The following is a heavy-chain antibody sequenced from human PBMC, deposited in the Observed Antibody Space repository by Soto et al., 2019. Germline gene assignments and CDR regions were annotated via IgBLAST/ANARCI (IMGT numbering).Heavy chain of an antibody. CDR3: ARAIVLMVYGNPNWFDP. Sequence: KTSETLSLTCAVYGGSFSGYYWSWIRQPPGKGLEWIGEINHSGSTNYNPSLKSRVTISVDTSKNQFSLKLSSVTAADTAVYYCARAIVLMVYGNPNWFDPWGQGTLVTVSS. D-gene: IGHD2-8*01. J-gene: IGHJ5*02. CDR2: INHSGST. V-gene: IGHV4-34*01. CDR1: GGSFSGYY.